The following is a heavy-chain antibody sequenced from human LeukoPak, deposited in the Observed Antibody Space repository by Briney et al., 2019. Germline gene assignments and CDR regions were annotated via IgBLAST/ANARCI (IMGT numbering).Heavy chain of an antibody. V-gene: IGHV4-59*01. D-gene: IGHD3-10*01. CDR3: ARDLGTWFGELLLMAYFDY. CDR2: IYYSGST. CDR1: GGSISSYY. J-gene: IGHJ4*02. Sequence: SETLSLTCTVSGGSISSYYWSWIRQPPGKGLEWIGYIYYSGSTNYNPSLKSRVTISVDTSKNQFSLKLSSVTAADTAVYYCARDLGTWFGELLLMAYFDYWGQGTLVTVSS.